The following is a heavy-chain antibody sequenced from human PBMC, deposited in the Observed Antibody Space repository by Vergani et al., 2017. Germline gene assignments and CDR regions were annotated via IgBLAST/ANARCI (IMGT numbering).Heavy chain of an antibody. J-gene: IGHJ6*03. Sequence: QVQLVQSGAEMKKPGASVNVSCKTSGYSFNSYGINWVRQAPGQGLEWLGWISGYDGKTKYVEKLQGRITVTIDTSTNSAYMELRGLRSDDTAVYYCARGGSIAAPSYLYYFYMDVWGEGTSVTVSS. CDR1: GYSFNSYG. D-gene: IGHD6-6*01. V-gene: IGHV1-18*01. CDR2: ISGYDGKT. CDR3: ARGGSIAAPSYLYYFYMDV.